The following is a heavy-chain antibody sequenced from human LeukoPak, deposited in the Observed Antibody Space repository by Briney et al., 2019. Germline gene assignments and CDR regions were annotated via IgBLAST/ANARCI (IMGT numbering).Heavy chain of an antibody. D-gene: IGHD2-15*01. V-gene: IGHV3-23*01. Sequence: AGGSLRLSCAASGFTFSSYAMSWVRQAPGKGLEWVSAISGSGGSTYYADSVKGRFTISRDNSKNTLYLQMNSLRAEDTAVYYCAKDFEVVVAATAGFFDYWGQGTLVTVSS. CDR2: ISGSGGST. J-gene: IGHJ4*02. CDR3: AKDFEVVVAATAGFFDY. CDR1: GFTFSSYA.